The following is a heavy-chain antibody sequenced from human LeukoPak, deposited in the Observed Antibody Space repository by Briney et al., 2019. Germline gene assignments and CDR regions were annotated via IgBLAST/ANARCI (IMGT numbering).Heavy chain of an antibody. D-gene: IGHD5-12*01. V-gene: IGHV4-34*01. Sequence: SETLSLTCAVYGGSFSGYYWSWIRQPPGKGLEWIWEINHSGSTNYNPSLKSRVTISVDTSKHQCSLKLSSVTAADKAVYYCARGGGYSGYDLAFYWGQGTLVTVSS. CDR2: INHSGST. CDR3: ARGGGYSGYDLAFY. CDR1: GGSFSGYY. J-gene: IGHJ4*02.